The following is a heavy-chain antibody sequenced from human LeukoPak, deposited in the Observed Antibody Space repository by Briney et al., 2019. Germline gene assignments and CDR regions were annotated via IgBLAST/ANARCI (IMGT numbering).Heavy chain of an antibody. Sequence: SETLSLTCAVYGGSFSGYYWSWIRQPPGKGLEWIGEINHSGSTNYNPSLKSRVTISVDTSKNQFSLKLSSVTAADTAVYYCARAVTFGWFDPWGQGTLVTVSS. D-gene: IGHD3-16*01. CDR2: INHSGST. CDR3: ARAVTFGWFDP. CDR1: GGSFSGYY. V-gene: IGHV4-34*01. J-gene: IGHJ5*02.